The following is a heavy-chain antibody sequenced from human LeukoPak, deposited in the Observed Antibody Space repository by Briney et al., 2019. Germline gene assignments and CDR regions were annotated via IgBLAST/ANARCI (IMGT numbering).Heavy chain of an antibody. J-gene: IGHJ6*02. Sequence: GGSLRLSCAASGFTFSSYAMHWVRQAPGKGLEWVAVISYDGSNKYYADSVKGRFTISRDNSKNTLYLQMNSLRAEDTAVYYCARDLGYCSSTSRYPGQPYYYYGMDVWGQGTTVTVSS. CDR2: ISYDGSNK. CDR1: GFTFSSYA. V-gene: IGHV3-30*04. CDR3: ARDLGYCSSTSRYPGQPYYYYGMDV. D-gene: IGHD2-2*01.